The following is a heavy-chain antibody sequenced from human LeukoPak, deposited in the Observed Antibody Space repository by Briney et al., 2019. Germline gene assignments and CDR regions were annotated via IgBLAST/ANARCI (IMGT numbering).Heavy chain of an antibody. CDR2: MSSSGGTI. D-gene: IGHD6-19*01. J-gene: IGHJ4*02. Sequence: GGSLRLSCAASGFTFSDYYMTWIRQAPGKGLEWISYMSSSGGTIYYADSVKGRFTVSRDNAKNSLYLQMNSLRAEDTAVYYCASPGEYSSGWYAWGQGTLVTVSS. CDR1: GFTFSDYY. CDR3: ASPGEYSSGWYA. V-gene: IGHV3-11*01.